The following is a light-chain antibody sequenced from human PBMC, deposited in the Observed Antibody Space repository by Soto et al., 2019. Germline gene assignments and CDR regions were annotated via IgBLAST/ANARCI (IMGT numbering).Light chain of an antibody. Sequence: EIVRTQSPAPLSVSPGERATLSCRASQSVSSNLAWYQQKPGQAPRLLIYGASTRATGIPARFSGSGSGTEFTLTISSLQSEDFAIYFCQQYNNWPPDRTFGQGTKVEIK. CDR3: QQYNNWPPDRT. CDR1: QSVSSN. CDR2: GAS. V-gene: IGKV3-15*01. J-gene: IGKJ1*01.